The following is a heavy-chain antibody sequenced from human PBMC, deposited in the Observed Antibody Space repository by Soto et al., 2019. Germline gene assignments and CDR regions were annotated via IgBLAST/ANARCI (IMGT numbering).Heavy chain of an antibody. D-gene: IGHD6-13*01. CDR2: IWYDGSNK. V-gene: IGHV3-33*01. CDR1: GFTFGSYG. CDR3: ARDSIAAAGYYYYGMDV. J-gene: IGHJ6*04. Sequence: PGGSLGLSCAASGFTFGSYGMHWVRQAPGKGLEWVAVIWYDGSNKYYADSVKGRFTISRDNSKNTLYLQMNSLRAEDTAVYYCARDSIAAAGYYYYGMDVWGKGTTVTVSS.